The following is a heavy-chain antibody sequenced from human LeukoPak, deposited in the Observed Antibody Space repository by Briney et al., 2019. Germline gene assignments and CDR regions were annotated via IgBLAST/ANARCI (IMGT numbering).Heavy chain of an antibody. CDR3: ARTITGALDY. CDR2: INPNSGDT. V-gene: IGHV1-2*02. J-gene: IGHJ4*02. CDR1: GYTFTSYD. D-gene: IGHD1-20*01. Sequence: ASVKVSCKASGYTFTSYDINWVRQATGQGLEWMGWINPNSGDTDSAQKFQGRVSMTRDTSISTAYMELSRLRSDDTAVYYCARTITGALDYWGQGTLVTVSS.